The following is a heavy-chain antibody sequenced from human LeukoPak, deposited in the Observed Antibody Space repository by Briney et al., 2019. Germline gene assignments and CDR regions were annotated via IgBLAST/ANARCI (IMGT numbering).Heavy chain of an antibody. CDR1: GGSISSLTYY. CDR2: IYYSGTT. CDR3: TGYSAGWSSGGGY. J-gene: IGHJ4*02. Sequence: SEALSLTCTVSGGSISSLTYYWGWIRQPPGKGLEWIASIYYSGTTYYSPSLKSRVAISVNRSNNQFSLRLSSVTAADTAVYFCTGYSAGWSSGGGYWGQGTVVTVSS. V-gene: IGHV4-39*01. D-gene: IGHD6-19*01.